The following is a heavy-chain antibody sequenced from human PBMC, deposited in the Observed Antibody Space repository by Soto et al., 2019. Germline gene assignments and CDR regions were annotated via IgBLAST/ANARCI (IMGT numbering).Heavy chain of an antibody. J-gene: IGHJ2*01. D-gene: IGHD6-19*01. CDR2: ISSGSSSI. CDR3: ARGAGSGWSAYGYFDL. V-gene: IGHV3-21*01. Sequence: EVQLVESGGGLVKPGGSLRLSCAASGFTFSSYAMTWVRQAPGKGLEWLSSISSGSSSIYYADSVRGRFTISRDNAKNSLYLHMNSLRAEDTAVYYCARGAGSGWSAYGYFDLWGRGSLVTVSS. CDR1: GFTFSSYA.